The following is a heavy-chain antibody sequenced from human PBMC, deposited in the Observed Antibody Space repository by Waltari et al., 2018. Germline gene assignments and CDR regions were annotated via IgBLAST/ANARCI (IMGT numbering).Heavy chain of an antibody. CDR3: ARHSVGGTYPLDY. CDR1: SVSIRSYS. V-gene: IGHV4-59*08. Sequence: QVQLQESGPGLVKPSEPLSLTCTAPSVSIRSYSLRWIRQPPGKGLEWIAYIHYSGSTDYNPSLKSRVTISVDTSKNQFSLKLGSVTAADTAVYYCARHSVGGTYPLDYWGQGTLVTVSS. D-gene: IGHD1-26*01. J-gene: IGHJ4*02. CDR2: IHYSGST.